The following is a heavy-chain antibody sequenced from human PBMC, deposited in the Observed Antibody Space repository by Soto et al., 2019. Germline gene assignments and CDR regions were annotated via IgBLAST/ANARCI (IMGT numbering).Heavy chain of an antibody. CDR3: ARLRYRSGWYPFDY. Sequence: SETLSLTCTVSGGSISSYYWSWIRQPPGKGLEWIGYMYYSGSTNYNPSLKSRVTISVDTSKNQLSLKLSSVTAADTAVYYCARLRYRSGWYPFDYWGQGTLVTVSS. J-gene: IGHJ4*02. CDR1: GGSISSYY. D-gene: IGHD6-19*01. CDR2: MYYSGST. V-gene: IGHV4-59*08.